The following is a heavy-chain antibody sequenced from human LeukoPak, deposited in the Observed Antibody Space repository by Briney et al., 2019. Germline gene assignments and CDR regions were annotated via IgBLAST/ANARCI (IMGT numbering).Heavy chain of an antibody. V-gene: IGHV4-59*08. CDR1: GGSISSYY. CDR3: ARVVVWSFDY. CDR2: IYYSGST. J-gene: IGHJ4*02. D-gene: IGHD2-21*01. Sequence: SETLSLTCTVSGGSISSYYWSWIRQPPGKGLEWIGYIYYSGSTNYNPSLKSRVTISVDTSKNQFSLKLSSVTAADTAVYYCARVVVWSFDYWGQGTLVTVSS.